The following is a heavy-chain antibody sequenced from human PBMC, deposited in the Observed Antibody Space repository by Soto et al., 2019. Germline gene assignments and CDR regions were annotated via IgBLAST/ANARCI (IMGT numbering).Heavy chain of an antibody. CDR3: ARDYYYESSGARVIWFDP. Sequence: QVQLVQSGAEVKKPGSSVKVSCKASGGTFSSYAISWVRQAPGQGLEWMGGIIPIFGTANYAQKFQGRVTITADESTSTAYMELSSLRSEDTAVYYCARDYYYESSGARVIWFDPWGQGTLVTVSS. J-gene: IGHJ5*02. V-gene: IGHV1-69*01. CDR1: GGTFSSYA. D-gene: IGHD3-22*01. CDR2: IIPIFGTA.